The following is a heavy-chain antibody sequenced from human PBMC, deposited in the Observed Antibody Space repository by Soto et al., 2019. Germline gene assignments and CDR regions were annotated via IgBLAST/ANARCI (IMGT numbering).Heavy chain of an antibody. CDR1: GGAINDHD. Sequence: NPSETLSLTCTLSGGAINDHDWSFIRQPPGKGLEWIGYIYYNGNTNYNPSLESRVTISVDRSRNQFSLRLTSLTAADTAVYYCARLRNGYFDYWGRRALVAVSP. CDR3: ARLRNGYFDY. D-gene: IGHD2-8*01. J-gene: IGHJ4*02. CDR2: IYYNGNT. V-gene: IGHV4-59*11.